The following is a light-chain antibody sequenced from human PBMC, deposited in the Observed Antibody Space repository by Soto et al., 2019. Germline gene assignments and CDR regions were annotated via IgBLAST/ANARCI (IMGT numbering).Light chain of an antibody. CDR2: KAS. V-gene: IGKV1-5*03. J-gene: IGKJ4*01. CDR3: QQYVTSPLT. CDR1: QTISSW. Sequence: DIQMTQSPSTLSGSVGDRVTITCRASQTISSWLAWYQQKPGKAPKLLIYKASTLKSGVPSRFSGSGSGTHFTLSIRRLEPEDFAVYYCQQYVTSPLTFGGGTKVDIK.